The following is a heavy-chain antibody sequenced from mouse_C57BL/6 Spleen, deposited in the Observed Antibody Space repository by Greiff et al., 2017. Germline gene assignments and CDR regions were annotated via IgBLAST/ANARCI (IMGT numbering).Heavy chain of an antibody. V-gene: IGHV1-55*01. CDR2: IYPGSGST. J-gene: IGHJ4*01. CDR3: AREGGDYAMDY. CDR1: GYTFTSYW. D-gene: IGHD1-1*02. Sequence: VQLQASGAELVKPGASVKMSCKASGYTFTSYWITWVKQRPGQGLEWIGDIYPGSGSTNYNEKFKSKATLTVDTSSSTAYMQLSSLTSEDSAVYYCAREGGDYAMDYWGQGTSVTVSS.